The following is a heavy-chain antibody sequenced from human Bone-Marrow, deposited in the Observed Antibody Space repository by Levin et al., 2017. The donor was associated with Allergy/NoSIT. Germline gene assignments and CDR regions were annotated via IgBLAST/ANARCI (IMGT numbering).Heavy chain of an antibody. Sequence: ETLSLTCAASGFTFSSYSMNWVRQAPGKGLEWVSSISSTSTYIYYANSVKGRFTISRDNAKNSLYLRMYSLRAEDTAVYYCVRDDDEAARTYYYYYGMDVWGQGTTVTVSS. J-gene: IGHJ6*02. CDR2: ISSTSTYI. CDR3: VRDDDEAARTYYYYYGMDV. D-gene: IGHD6-6*01. CDR1: GFTFSSYS. V-gene: IGHV3-21*01.